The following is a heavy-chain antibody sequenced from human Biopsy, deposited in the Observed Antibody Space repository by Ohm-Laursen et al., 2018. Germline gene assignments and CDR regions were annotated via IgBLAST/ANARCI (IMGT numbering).Heavy chain of an antibody. V-gene: IGHV3-9*01. D-gene: IGHD3-16*01. CDR2: ISWNSDKI. CDR3: VKDRGGARASFHY. J-gene: IGHJ4*02. CDR1: GFTFDDHA. Sequence: SLRLPCSASGFTFDDHAMHWVRQPPGKGLEWVSGISWNSDKIGYADSVKGRFTISRDNARKTLFLQMNSLRPEDTALYYCVKDRGGARASFHYWGQGIRVAVSS.